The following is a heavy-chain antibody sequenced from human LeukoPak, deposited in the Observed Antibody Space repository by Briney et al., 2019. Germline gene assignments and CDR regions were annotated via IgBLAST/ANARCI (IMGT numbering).Heavy chain of an antibody. Sequence: GGSLRLSCAASGFTFSTYWMNWFRQTPGKGLEWVAKIRGDGGEKDHVASVKGRFTISRDNAENSLDLQMNSLRAEDTAVYYCARAAIAAARIYYYMDVWGKGTTVTVSS. CDR1: GFTFSTYW. D-gene: IGHD6-13*01. J-gene: IGHJ6*03. V-gene: IGHV3-7*01. CDR3: ARAAIAAARIYYYMDV. CDR2: IRGDGGEK.